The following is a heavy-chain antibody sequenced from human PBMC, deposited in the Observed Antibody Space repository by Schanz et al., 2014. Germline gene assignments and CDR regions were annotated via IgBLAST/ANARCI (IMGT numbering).Heavy chain of an antibody. CDR3: TKGRTFGR. D-gene: IGHD3-16*01. J-gene: IGHJ4*02. CDR2: MNSKTGNT. V-gene: IGHV1-8*01. Sequence: QVPLVQSGAEVKKPGASVKVSCKASGYTFTSYDINWVRQATGQGLEWMGWMNSKTGNTGYAQRFQGRVTMTRNTSITTAYLELSSLRSGDTAVYYCTKGRTFGRWGQGTLVTVSS. CDR1: GYTFTSYD.